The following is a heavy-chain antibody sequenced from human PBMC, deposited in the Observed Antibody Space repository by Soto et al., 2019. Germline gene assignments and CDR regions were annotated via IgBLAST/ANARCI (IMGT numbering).Heavy chain of an antibody. Sequence: EVQLVESGGGLVQPGGSLRLSCAASGFTFSAHYMDWVRQAPGKGLEWVGRIKNKANSYTTEYAASVEGRFTISRDDSQNSLYLQMNTLKTEDTAVYYCARVSLVGPSGGRYFDDWGHGSQVAVSS. V-gene: IGHV3-72*01. CDR2: IKNKANSYTT. J-gene: IGHJ4*01. D-gene: IGHD1-26*01. CDR1: GFTFSAHY. CDR3: ARVSLVGPSGGRYFDD.